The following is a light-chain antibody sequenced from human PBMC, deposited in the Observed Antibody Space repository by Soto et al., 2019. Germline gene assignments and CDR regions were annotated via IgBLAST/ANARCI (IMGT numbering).Light chain of an antibody. CDR2: KAS. Sequence: DIQMTQSPSTLSASVGDRVTITCRASQTITTSLAWYQQKPGKPPKLLIYKASSLESGVPSRFSGSGSGTEFTLTISSLQPDDFATYYCQQYDSYSLRTFGQGTRVEI. CDR3: QQYDSYSLRT. CDR1: QTITTS. V-gene: IGKV1-5*03. J-gene: IGKJ1*01.